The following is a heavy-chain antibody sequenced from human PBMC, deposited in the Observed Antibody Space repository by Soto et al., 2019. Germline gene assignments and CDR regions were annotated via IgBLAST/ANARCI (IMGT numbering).Heavy chain of an antibody. D-gene: IGHD3-22*01. CDR3: ARAPLGIIVAPDF. V-gene: IGHV1-46*01. Sequence: ASVKVSCKASGYIFTSYYIHWVRQAPGQGLEWMGWINPFDGSRMFAQSFQGRVTVSTDTSITTTYMELSSLTSDDTAVYYCARAPLGIIVAPDFWGQGTLVTVSS. CDR1: GYIFTSYY. J-gene: IGHJ4*02. CDR2: INPFDGSR.